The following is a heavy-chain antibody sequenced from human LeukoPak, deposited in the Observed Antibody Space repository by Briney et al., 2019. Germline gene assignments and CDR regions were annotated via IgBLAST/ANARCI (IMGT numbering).Heavy chain of an antibody. D-gene: IGHD6-19*01. CDR3: ARDPTNASGRYAYFDY. CDR2: ISGYNGDT. V-gene: IGHV1-18*01. J-gene: IGHJ4*02. Sequence: WVTVTRKASGFPFTHQGLTGLRPAPAQGLEWVGWISGYNGDTNYAQKFQGRVTLTTATSTSTAYMDLRSLRSDATAAFSCARDPTNASGRYAYFDYWGQGTLVTVSS. CDR1: GFPFTHQG.